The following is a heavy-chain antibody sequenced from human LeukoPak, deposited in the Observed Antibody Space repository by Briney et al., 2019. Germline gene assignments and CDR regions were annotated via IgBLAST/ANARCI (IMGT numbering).Heavy chain of an antibody. Sequence: SETLSLTCTVSGGSVSSGYYYWSWIRQAPGKGLEWIGNIYYSGSTNYNPSLQSRVTISRDTTKNQFSLKLSSVTAADTAVYYCARRNSVTQGLDNWGQGTLVTVSS. D-gene: IGHD5/OR15-5a*01. V-gene: IGHV4-61*01. J-gene: IGHJ4*02. CDR3: ARRNSVTQGLDN. CDR1: GGSVSSGYYY. CDR2: IYYSGST.